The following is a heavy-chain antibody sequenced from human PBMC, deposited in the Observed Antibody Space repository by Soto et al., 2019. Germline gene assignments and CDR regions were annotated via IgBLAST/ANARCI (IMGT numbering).Heavy chain of an antibody. CDR1: GGSDSTVDYW. J-gene: IGHJ4*02. Sequence: QVQLQESGPGLVKPSQTLSLTCTVSGGSDSTVDYWWSWIRQSPDMGLEWIGHIYDGGRTYNNPSLESRVTMSVDTSKSQLSLTLSSVSAADTAVYYCARGPSGDKVDSWGQGTLVTVSS. D-gene: IGHD7-27*01. CDR2: IYDGGRT. V-gene: IGHV4-30-4*01. CDR3: ARGPSGDKVDS.